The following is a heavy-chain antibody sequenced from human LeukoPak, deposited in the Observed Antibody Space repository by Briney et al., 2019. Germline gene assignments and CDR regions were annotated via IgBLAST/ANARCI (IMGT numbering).Heavy chain of an antibody. CDR2: IRSKANSYAT. D-gene: IGHD2-2*01. J-gene: IGHJ4*02. Sequence: GGSLKLSCAASGFTFSGSAMHWVRQASGKGLEWVGRIRSKANSYATAYAASVKGRFTISRDDSKNTAYLQMNSLRVEDTAVYYCANGYRYCSSTRCDFDYWGQGTLVTVSS. CDR3: ANGYRYCSSTRCDFDY. V-gene: IGHV3-73*01. CDR1: GFTFSGSA.